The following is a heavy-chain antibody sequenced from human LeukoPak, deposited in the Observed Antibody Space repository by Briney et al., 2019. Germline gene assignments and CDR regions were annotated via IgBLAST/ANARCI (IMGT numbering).Heavy chain of an antibody. CDR3: ARGGYQLLDY. V-gene: IGHV4-59*01. CDR2: IYYSGST. CDR1: GGSISSYY. Sequence: PSETLSLTCTVSGGSISSYYWSWLRQPPGKGLEWIGYIYYSGSTNYNPSLKSRVTISVDTSKNQSSLKLSSVTAADTAVYYCARGGYQLLDYWGQGTLVTVSS. D-gene: IGHD2-2*01. J-gene: IGHJ4*02.